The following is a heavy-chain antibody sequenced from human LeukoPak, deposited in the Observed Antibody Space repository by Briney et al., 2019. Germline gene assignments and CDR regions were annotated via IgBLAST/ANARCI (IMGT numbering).Heavy chain of an antibody. V-gene: IGHV4-39*07. J-gene: IGHJ4*02. CDR3: ARVRSRTDRLYFDY. CDR1: GGSISNSRDY. D-gene: IGHD2-2*01. Sequence: SETLSLTCTVSGGSISNSRDYWAWIRQPPGKGLEWIGSIYYSGSTYYDPSLKSRVTISVDTSKNQFYLKLSSVTAAYTAVYYCARVRSRTDRLYFDYWGQGTLVTVSS. CDR2: IYYSGST.